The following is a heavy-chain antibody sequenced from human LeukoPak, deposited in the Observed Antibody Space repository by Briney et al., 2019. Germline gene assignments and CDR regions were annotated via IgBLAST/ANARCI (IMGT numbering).Heavy chain of an antibody. CDR3: AKDRHSSSWRILGYYYYYGMDV. V-gene: IGHV3-30*18. D-gene: IGHD6-13*01. CDR1: GFPFSTYD. J-gene: IGHJ6*02. Sequence: GGSLRLSCVASGFPFSTYDMYWVRQAPGKGLEWVAVISYDGSNKYYADSVKGRFTISRDNSKNTLYLQMNSLRAEDTAVYYCAKDRHSSSWRILGYYYYYGMDVWGQGTTVTVSS. CDR2: ISYDGSNK.